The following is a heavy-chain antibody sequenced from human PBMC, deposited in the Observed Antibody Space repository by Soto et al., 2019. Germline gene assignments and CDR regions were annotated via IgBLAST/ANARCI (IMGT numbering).Heavy chain of an antibody. D-gene: IGHD3-22*01. V-gene: IGHV4-31*03. CDR1: GGSISSGGYY. CDR2: IYSSGHT. Sequence: QVQLQESRPGLVKPSQTLSLTCTVSGGSISSGGYYWSWIRQHPGKGLEWIGYIYSSGHTYYNPSLKSRVTISEHTSNNQFSLKLSSVTAAATAVYYCARATYYYDSSGYSDRVLDYWGQGTLVTVSS. J-gene: IGHJ4*02. CDR3: ARATYYYDSSGYSDRVLDY.